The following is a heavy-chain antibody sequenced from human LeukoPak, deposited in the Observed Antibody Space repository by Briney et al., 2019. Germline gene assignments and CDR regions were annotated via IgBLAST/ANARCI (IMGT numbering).Heavy chain of an antibody. CDR1: GYTFTSYG. CDR2: ISAYNGNT. D-gene: IGHD3-22*01. Sequence: ASVKVSCKASGYTFTSYGISWVRQAPGQGPEWMGWISAYNGNTNYAQKLQGRVTMTTDTSTSTAYMELRSLRSDDTAVYYCLVYYYDSSGYPYYFDYWGQGTLVTVSS. CDR3: LVYYYDSSGYPYYFDY. J-gene: IGHJ4*02. V-gene: IGHV1-18*01.